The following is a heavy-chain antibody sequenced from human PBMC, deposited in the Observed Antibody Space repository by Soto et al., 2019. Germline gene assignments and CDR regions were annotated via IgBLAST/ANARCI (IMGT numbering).Heavy chain of an antibody. CDR1: GFTFSSYA. V-gene: IGHV3-23*01. CDR3: AKARGRTSYEDY. Sequence: EVQLLESGGGLVQPGGSLRLSCAASGFTFSSYAMTWVRQAPGKGLEWVSSISGSGNTTYYADSVKGRFTISRDSSKNTLYVQMNSLRPEVTAVYFCAKARGRTSYEDYWGQGTLVTVSS. J-gene: IGHJ4*02. CDR2: ISGSGNTT. D-gene: IGHD3-10*01.